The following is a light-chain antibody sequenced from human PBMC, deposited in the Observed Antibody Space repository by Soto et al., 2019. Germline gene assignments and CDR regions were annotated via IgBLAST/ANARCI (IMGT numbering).Light chain of an antibody. V-gene: IGLV1-44*01. CDR3: AAWDDSLNEV. CDR2: NNN. Sequence: QLVLTQPPSASGTPGQRVTISCSGSSSNIGSNTVNWYQHLPGTAPKLLIYNNNQRPSGVPDRFSGSKSGTSASLAISGLQSEDEADYYCAAWDDSLNEVFGGGTQLTVL. CDR1: SSNIGSNT. J-gene: IGLJ3*02.